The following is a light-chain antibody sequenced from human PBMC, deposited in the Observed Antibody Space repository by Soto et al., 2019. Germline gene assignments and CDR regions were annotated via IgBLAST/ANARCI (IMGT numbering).Light chain of an antibody. CDR1: QSVSSN. J-gene: IGKJ1*01. Sequence: EIVLTQSPATLSVSPGERATLSCRASQSVSSNLAWYQQQPGQAPRLLIYTTSNRATGIPARLSGSGSGTEFSLSISSLQSEDFAVYYCQQYNNGSSLTFGQGTKVEIK. CDR3: QQYNNGSSLT. V-gene: IGKV3-15*01. CDR2: TTS.